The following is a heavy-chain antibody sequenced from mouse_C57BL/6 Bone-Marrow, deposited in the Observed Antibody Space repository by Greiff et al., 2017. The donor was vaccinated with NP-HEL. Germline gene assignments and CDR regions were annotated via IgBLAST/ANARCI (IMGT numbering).Heavy chain of an antibody. CDR2: INPNYGTT. D-gene: IGHD4-1*01. V-gene: IGHV1-39*01. Sequence: VQLEQSGPELVKPGASVQISCKASGYSFTDYNMNWVKQSNGKSLEWIGVINPNYGTTSYNQKFKGKATLTVDQSSSTAYMQLNSLTSEDSAVYYCASELGRGGGYVGVWGTGTTVTVSS. J-gene: IGHJ1*03. CDR1: GYSFTDYN. CDR3: ASELGRGGGYVGV.